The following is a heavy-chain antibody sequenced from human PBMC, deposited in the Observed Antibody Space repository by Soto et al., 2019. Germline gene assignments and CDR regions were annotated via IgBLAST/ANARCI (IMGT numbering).Heavy chain of an antibody. Sequence: QVQLQESGPRLVKPSETLSLTCSVSGGSISPHYWTWFRQPPGKGLEWIGYVYYSGSTNYNPSLKSRVTISVDTSKNQFSLKLSSVTAADTAVYYCARVYGCNRMMGVLGQGTTVTVSS. J-gene: IGHJ6*02. CDR1: GGSISPHY. V-gene: IGHV4-59*11. CDR3: ARVYGCNRMMGV. D-gene: IGHD4-17*01. CDR2: VYYSGST.